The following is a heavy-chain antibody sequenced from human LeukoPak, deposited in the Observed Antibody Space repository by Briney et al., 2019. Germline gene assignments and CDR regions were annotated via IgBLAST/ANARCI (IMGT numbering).Heavy chain of an antibody. Sequence: PGRSLRLSCAASGFTFSSYAMHWVRQAPGKGLEWVAVISYDGSNKYYADSVKGRFTISRDNAKNSLYLQMNSLRAEDTAVYYCARDHITLGVVPDYWGQGTLVTVSS. V-gene: IGHV3-30-3*01. D-gene: IGHD3-3*01. CDR3: ARDHITLGVVPDY. J-gene: IGHJ4*02. CDR1: GFTFSSYA. CDR2: ISYDGSNK.